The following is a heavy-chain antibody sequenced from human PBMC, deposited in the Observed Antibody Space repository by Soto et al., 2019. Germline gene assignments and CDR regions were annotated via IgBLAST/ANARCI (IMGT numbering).Heavy chain of an antibody. V-gene: IGHV1-46*03. J-gene: IGHJ6*02. Sequence: ASVKVSCKASGYTFTSYGISWVRQAPGQGLEWMGIINPSGGSTSYAQKFQGRVTMTRDTSTSTVYMELSSLRSEDTAVYYCASHSHPNYYYYGMDVWGQGTTVTVSS. CDR3: ASHSHPNYYYYGMDV. CDR2: INPSGGST. CDR1: GYTFTSYG.